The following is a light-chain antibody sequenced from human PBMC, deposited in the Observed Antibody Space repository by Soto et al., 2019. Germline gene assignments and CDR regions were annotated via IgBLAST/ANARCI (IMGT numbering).Light chain of an antibody. Sequence: DIVMTQSPLSLPVTPGEPASISCRSSQSLLHSNGYNYLDWYLQKPGQSPQLLIYLGSNRASGGPDRFSGSVSGTDFTLKISRVEAEDVGVYYGMQALQSPRTFGQGTKVEIK. J-gene: IGKJ1*01. CDR2: LGS. CDR1: QSLLHSNGYNY. V-gene: IGKV2-28*01. CDR3: MQALQSPRT.